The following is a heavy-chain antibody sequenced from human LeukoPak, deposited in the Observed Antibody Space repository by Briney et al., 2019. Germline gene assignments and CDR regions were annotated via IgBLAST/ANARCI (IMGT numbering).Heavy chain of an antibody. V-gene: IGHV4-34*01. J-gene: IGHJ1*01. CDR2: INHSGST. Sequence: PSETLSLTCAVYGGSFSGYYWSWIRQPPGKGLEWIGEINHSGSTNYNPSLKSRVTISVDTSKNQSSLKLSSVTAADTAVYYCARGGIAAAGTEYFQHWGQGTLVTVSS. CDR3: ARGGIAAAGTEYFQH. D-gene: IGHD6-13*01. CDR1: GGSFSGYY.